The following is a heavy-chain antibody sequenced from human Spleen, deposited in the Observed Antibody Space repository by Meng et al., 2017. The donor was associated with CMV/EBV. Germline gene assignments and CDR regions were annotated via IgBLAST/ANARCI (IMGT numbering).Heavy chain of an antibody. Sequence: GESLKISCAASGFTFSSYAMSWVRQAPGKGLEWVANIKEDGSEEYYVDSVKGRFTISRDNANNFLYLHMNSLSAEDTAVYYCARDWGSSSDYFDYWGQGTLVTVSS. CDR3: ARDWGSSSDYFDY. CDR2: IKEDGSEE. D-gene: IGHD6-6*01. V-gene: IGHV3-7*01. CDR1: GFTFSSYA. J-gene: IGHJ4*02.